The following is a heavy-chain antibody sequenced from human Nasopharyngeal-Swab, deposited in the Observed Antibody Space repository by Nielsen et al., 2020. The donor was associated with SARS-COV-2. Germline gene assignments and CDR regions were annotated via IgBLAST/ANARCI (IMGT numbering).Heavy chain of an antibody. Sequence: GESLKISCVASGFRFSDSGIHWVRQGFGKGLEWVGRIRTKPNSYETTYAASVKGRFTISRDDSKNTAYLQMDSLKTDDTAIYYCTKTPAYSSSWWDAFDVWGQGTMVTVSS. D-gene: IGHD6-13*01. J-gene: IGHJ3*01. CDR3: TKTPAYSSSWWDAFDV. CDR2: IRTKPNSYET. V-gene: IGHV3-73*01. CDR1: GFRFSDSG.